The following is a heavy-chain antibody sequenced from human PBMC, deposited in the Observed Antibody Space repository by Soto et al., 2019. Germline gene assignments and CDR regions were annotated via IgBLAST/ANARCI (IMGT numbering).Heavy chain of an antibody. CDR2: IYYTGNT. J-gene: IGHJ4*02. D-gene: IGHD3-22*01. V-gene: IGHV4-30-4*01. Sequence: QVQLQESGPGLVKPSQTLSLTCTVSGASISGGDYYWTWIRQPPGKGLEWIGSIYYTGNTYSNPSLESRLSISVHPSNNQFALRLTSVTAPDTAIYYCARATYDSSTYYLDYWGQGTLVTVSS. CDR1: GASISGGDYY. CDR3: ARATYDSSTYYLDY.